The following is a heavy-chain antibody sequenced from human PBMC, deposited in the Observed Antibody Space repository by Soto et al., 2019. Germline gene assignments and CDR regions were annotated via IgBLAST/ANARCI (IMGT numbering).Heavy chain of an antibody. CDR1: GADFRLYA. CDR2: IIPYLGTT. D-gene: IGHD5-18*01. CDR3: ARDRDTYENTYGMDI. J-gene: IGHJ6*02. V-gene: IGHV1-69*01. Sequence: QVQLVQSAAELKKPGSSVKVSCKASGADFRLYAVSWVRQAPGQGLQWLGGIIPYLGTTNYAQKFQGRLTITADESTSTAYMELSSLKSEDTAMYYCARDRDTYENTYGMDIWGQGTTVTVSS.